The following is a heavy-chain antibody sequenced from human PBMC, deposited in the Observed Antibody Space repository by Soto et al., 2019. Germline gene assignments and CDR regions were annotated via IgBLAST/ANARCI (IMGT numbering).Heavy chain of an antibody. Sequence: SETLSLTCAVYGGSFSGYYWSWIRQPPGKGLEWIGEINHSGSTNYNPSLKSRVTISVDTSKNQFSLKLSSVTAADTAVYYCARGVRPPFGVVITRTYYYYYMDVWGKGTTVTVSS. CDR1: GGSFSGYY. CDR3: ARGVRPPFGVVITRTYYYYYMDV. D-gene: IGHD3-3*01. V-gene: IGHV4-34*01. J-gene: IGHJ6*03. CDR2: INHSGST.